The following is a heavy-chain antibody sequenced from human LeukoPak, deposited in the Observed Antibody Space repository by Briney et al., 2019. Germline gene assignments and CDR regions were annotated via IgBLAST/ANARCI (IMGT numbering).Heavy chain of an antibody. CDR1: GFTFSSYE. CDR3: ARLHDYGDYGDYYYYMDV. CDR2: ISSSGSTI. J-gene: IGHJ6*03. Sequence: PGGSLRLSCAASGFTFSSYEMNWARQAPGKGLEWVSYISSSGSTIYYADSVKGRFTISRDNAKNSLYLQMNSLRAEDTAVYYCARLHDYGDYGDYYYYMDVWGKGTTVTVSS. D-gene: IGHD4-17*01. V-gene: IGHV3-48*03.